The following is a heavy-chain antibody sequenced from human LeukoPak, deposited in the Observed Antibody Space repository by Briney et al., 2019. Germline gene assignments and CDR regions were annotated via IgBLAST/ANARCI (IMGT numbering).Heavy chain of an antibody. CDR2: ISSSGSTI. Sequence: GRSLRLSCAASGFTFSSYAMHWVRQAPGKGLEWVSYISSSGSTIYYADSVKGRFTISRDNAKNSLYLQMNSLRAEDTAVYYCAKGVGYCSGGSCQQFDYWGQGTLVTVSS. J-gene: IGHJ4*02. CDR3: AKGVGYCSGGSCQQFDY. CDR1: GFTFSSYA. D-gene: IGHD2-15*01. V-gene: IGHV3-48*03.